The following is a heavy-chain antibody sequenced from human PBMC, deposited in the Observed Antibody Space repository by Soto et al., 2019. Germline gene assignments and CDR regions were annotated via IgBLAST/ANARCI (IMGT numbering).Heavy chain of an antibody. J-gene: IGHJ5*02. CDR1: GYTFTSYG. CDR3: ARARITIFGVVINWFDP. V-gene: IGHV1-18*01. D-gene: IGHD3-3*01. CDR2: ISAYNGNT. Sequence: ASVKVSCKASGYTFTSYGISWVRQAPGQGLEWMGWISAYNGNTNYAQKLQGRVTMTTDTSTSTAYMELRSLRSDDTAVYYCARARITIFGVVINWFDPWGQGTLVTVSS.